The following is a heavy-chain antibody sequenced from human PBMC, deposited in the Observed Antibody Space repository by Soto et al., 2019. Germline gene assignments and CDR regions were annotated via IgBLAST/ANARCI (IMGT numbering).Heavy chain of an antibody. CDR3: ALQPKSILGAIRSPRAFDI. CDR2: INAGNGNT. J-gene: IGHJ3*02. CDR1: GYTFTSYA. V-gene: IGHV1-3*01. D-gene: IGHD3-3*01. Sequence: ASVKVSCKASGYTFTSYAMHWVRQAPGQRLEWMGWINAGNGNTKYSQKFQGRVTITRDTSASTAYMELSSLRSEDTAVYYCALQPKSILGAIRSPRAFDIWGQGTMVTVSS.